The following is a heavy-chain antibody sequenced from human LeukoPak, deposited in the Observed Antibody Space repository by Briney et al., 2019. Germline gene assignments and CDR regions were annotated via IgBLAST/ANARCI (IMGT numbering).Heavy chain of an antibody. V-gene: IGHV4-61*05. CDR2: ISYSGSP. CDR3: ARGGPSSRYFDL. J-gene: IGHJ4*02. D-gene: IGHD6-13*01. CDR1: GGSISSSSYY. Sequence: SETLSLTCTVSGGSISSSSYYWGWIRQVPGKGLQWIAFISYSGSPDFNPSLKSRVTISIDTSKNQFSLKLTSVTAADTAVYYCARGGPSSRYFDLWGQGTLVTVSS.